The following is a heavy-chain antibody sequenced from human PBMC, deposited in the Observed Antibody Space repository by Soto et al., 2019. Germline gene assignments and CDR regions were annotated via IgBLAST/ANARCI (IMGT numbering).Heavy chain of an antibody. CDR1: GYTFTGYY. V-gene: IGHV1-2*02. D-gene: IGHD3-3*01. J-gene: IGHJ4*02. Sequence: ASVKVSCKASGYTFTGYYMHWVRQAPGQGLEWMGWINPNSGGTNYAQKFQGRVTMTRDTSISTAYMELSRLRPDDTAVYYCERAAAIFYYDFWSGYYYFDYWGQGTLVTVSS. CDR2: INPNSGGT. CDR3: ERAAAIFYYDFWSGYYYFDY.